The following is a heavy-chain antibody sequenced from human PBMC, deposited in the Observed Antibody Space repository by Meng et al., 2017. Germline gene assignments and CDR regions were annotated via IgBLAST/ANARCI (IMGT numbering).Heavy chain of an antibody. V-gene: IGHV1-69*06. Sequence: SSVKVSCKAFGGTFSSYAISWVRQAPGQGLEWMGGIIPIFGTANYAQKFQGRVTITADKSTSTAYMELSSLRSEDTAVYYCARASGYYYDSSGYYYDFDYWGQGTLVTVS. D-gene: IGHD3-22*01. CDR1: GGTFSSYA. CDR3: ARASGYYYDSSGYYYDFDY. J-gene: IGHJ4*02. CDR2: IIPIFGTA.